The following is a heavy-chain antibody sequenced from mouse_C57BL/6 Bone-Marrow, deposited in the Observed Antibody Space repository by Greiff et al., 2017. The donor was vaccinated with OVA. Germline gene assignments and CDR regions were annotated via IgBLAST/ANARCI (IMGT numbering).Heavy chain of an antibody. D-gene: IGHD2-3*01. CDR2: ISYDGSN. V-gene: IGHV3-6*01. CDR1: GYSITSGYY. Sequence: VQLQQSGPGLVKPSQSLSLTCSVTGYSITSGYYWNWIRQFPGNKLEWMGYISYDGSNNYNPSLKNRISITRDTSKNQFFLKLNSVTTEDTATYYCARGGDGYYGYWGQGTTLTVSS. CDR3: ARGGDGYYGY. J-gene: IGHJ2*01.